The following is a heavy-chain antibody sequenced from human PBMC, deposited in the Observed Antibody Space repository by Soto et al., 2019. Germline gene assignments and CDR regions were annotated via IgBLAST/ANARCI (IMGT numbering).Heavy chain of an antibody. CDR2: INPNSGGT. CDR1: GYTSEGQY. J-gene: IGHJ6*02. Sequence: VPLRVSCDACGYTSEGQYMHCVRPAPGQGLEWMGWINPNSGGTNYAQKFQGWVTMTRDTSISTAYMELSRLRSDDTGVYYCTAGSGGYDPYEMDVWGQGTTLTVSS. D-gene: IGHD6-19*01. V-gene: IGHV1-2*04. CDR3: TAGSGGYDPYEMDV.